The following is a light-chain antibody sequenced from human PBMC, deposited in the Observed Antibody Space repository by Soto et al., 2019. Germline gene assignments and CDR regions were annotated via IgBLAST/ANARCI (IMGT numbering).Light chain of an antibody. CDR3: QQYSNWPLT. V-gene: IGKV3-15*01. CDR2: GAS. Sequence: EIVMTQSPAALSVSPGEGAALSCRTSQSVGSNLAWYQQKPGQAPRVLMFGASTRATGIPARFSGSGSGAEFSLTISALQSEDFAIYYCQQYSNWPLTFGGGTKVGIK. CDR1: QSVGSN. J-gene: IGKJ4*01.